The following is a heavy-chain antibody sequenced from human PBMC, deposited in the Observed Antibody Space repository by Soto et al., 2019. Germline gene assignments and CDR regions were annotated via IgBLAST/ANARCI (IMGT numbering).Heavy chain of an antibody. CDR1: GFIFSSYA. V-gene: IGHV3-30-3*01. CDR2: ISYDGSNK. J-gene: IGHJ4*02. CDR3: ARDEVPEMVVTVPGDY. D-gene: IGHD2-21*02. Sequence: QVQLVESGGGVVQPGRSLRLSCAASGFIFSSYAMHWVRQAPGKGLEWVAVISYDGSNKYYADSVKGRFTISRDNSKNTLYLQMNSLRAEDTAVYYCARDEVPEMVVTVPGDYWGQGTLVTVSS.